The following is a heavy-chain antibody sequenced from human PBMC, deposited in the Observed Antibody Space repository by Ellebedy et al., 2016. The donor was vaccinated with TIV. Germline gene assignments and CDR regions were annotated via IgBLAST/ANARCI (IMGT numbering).Heavy chain of an antibody. V-gene: IGHV4-39*01. D-gene: IGHD3/OR15-3a*01. J-gene: IGHJ2*01. CDR2: IFYTGST. Sequence: SETLSLTCTVSGGSISGSSYYWGWIRQPPGKGLEWIGNIFYTGSTYYNPSLKSRVIISVDTSKNQLSLNLRSVTAADTAVYYCARSLLIFSFDKCYFDLWGRGTLVTVSS. CDR1: GGSISGSSYY. CDR3: ARSLLIFSFDKCYFDL.